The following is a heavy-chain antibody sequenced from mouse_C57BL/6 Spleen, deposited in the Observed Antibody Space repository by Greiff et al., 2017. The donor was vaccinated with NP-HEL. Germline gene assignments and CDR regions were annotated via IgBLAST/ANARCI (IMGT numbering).Heavy chain of an antibody. D-gene: IGHD2-4*01. Sequence: QVQLQQPGAELVKPGDSVKMSCKASGYTFTSYWITWVKQRPGQGLEWIGDIYPGSGSTNYNEKFKSKATLTVDTSSSTAYMYLSSLTSEHSAVYYCASRSTMIRTWFAYWGQGTLVTVSA. V-gene: IGHV1-55*01. CDR2: IYPGSGST. J-gene: IGHJ3*01. CDR1: GYTFTSYW. CDR3: ASRSTMIRTWFAY.